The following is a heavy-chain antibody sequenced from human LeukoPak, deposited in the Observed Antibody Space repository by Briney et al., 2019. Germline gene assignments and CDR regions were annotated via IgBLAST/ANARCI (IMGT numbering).Heavy chain of an antibody. CDR3: ARDTVRRWDYMDV. D-gene: IGHD5-24*01. J-gene: IGHJ6*03. V-gene: IGHV1-2*02. Sequence: GASVKVSCKASGYTFTSYGISWVRQAPGQGLEWMGWINPNSGGTNYAQKFQGRVTMTRDTSISTAYMELSRLRSDDTAVYYCARDTVRRWDYMDVWGKGTTVTVSS. CDR2: INPNSGGT. CDR1: GYTFTSYG.